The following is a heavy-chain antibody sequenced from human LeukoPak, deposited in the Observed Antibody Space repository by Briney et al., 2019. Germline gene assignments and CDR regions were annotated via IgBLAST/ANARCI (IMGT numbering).Heavy chain of an antibody. V-gene: IGHV3-15*01. D-gene: IGHD5-18*01. Sequence: PGGSLRLSCTTSGFTFGDYVMNWIRQAPGKGLEWVGRIKPAKTHGATADYGAPVKGKFTIARDDSTDRLFLQMNSLETEDTAVYFCAREGSLYGYHSFDSWGQGTLVTVST. CDR1: GFTFGDYV. CDR2: IKPAKTHGATA. CDR3: AREGSLYGYHSFDS. J-gene: IGHJ4*02.